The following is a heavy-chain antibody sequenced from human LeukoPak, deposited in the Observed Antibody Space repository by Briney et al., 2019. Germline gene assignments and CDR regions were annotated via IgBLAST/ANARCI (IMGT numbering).Heavy chain of an antibody. Sequence: SETLSLTCTVSGGSISSYYWSWIRQPPGKGLEWIGYIYYSGSTNYNPSLKSRVTISVDTSKNQFSLKLSSVTAADTAVYYCASQVYSYGLYYYYGMDVWGQGTTVTVSS. CDR3: ASQVYSYGLYYYYGMDV. CDR1: GGSISSYY. V-gene: IGHV4-59*01. J-gene: IGHJ6*02. CDR2: IYYSGST. D-gene: IGHD5-18*01.